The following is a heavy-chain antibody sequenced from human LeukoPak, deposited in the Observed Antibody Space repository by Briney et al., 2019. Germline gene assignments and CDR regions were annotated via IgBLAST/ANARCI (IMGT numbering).Heavy chain of an antibody. CDR1: GFTFSSYE. D-gene: IGHD3-22*01. CDR2: ISSSGSTI. J-gene: IGHJ4*02. Sequence: GGSLRLSCAASGFTFSSYEMNWVRQAPGKGLEWVSYISSSGSTIYYADSVKGRFTISRDNAKNSLYLQMNSLRAEDTAVYYCVRVRGRARVGYFDYWGQGNLVTVSS. CDR3: VRVRGRARVGYFDY. V-gene: IGHV3-48*03.